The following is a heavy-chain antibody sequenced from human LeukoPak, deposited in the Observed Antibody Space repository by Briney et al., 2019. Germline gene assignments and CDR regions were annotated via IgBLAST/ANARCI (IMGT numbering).Heavy chain of an antibody. Sequence: ASVKVSCKASGYTFTDYYIHWVRQAPGQGPEWMGWINPNSGGTNYAQKFQGRVTMTRDTSIRTAYVELSSLRSDDTAIHYCARDGVPLTRYYNVGGFYDYYMDVWGKGTTVTVSS. J-gene: IGHJ6*03. CDR1: GYTFTDYY. CDR3: ARDGVPLTRYYNVGGFYDYYMDV. V-gene: IGHV1-2*02. D-gene: IGHD3-9*01. CDR2: INPNSGGT.